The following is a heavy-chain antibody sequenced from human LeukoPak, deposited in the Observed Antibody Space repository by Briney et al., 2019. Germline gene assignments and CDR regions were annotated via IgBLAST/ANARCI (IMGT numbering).Heavy chain of an antibody. J-gene: IGHJ3*02. D-gene: IGHD6-13*01. CDR2: IYPGDSDT. CDR3: ARPAAGSSSWSDAFDI. Sequence: GESLKISCKGSGYSFTSYWIGWVRQMPGKGLEWMGIIYPGDSDTRYSPSFQGQVTISADKSISTAYLQWSSLKASDTAMYYCARPAAGSSSWSDAFDIWGQGTMVTVSS. CDR1: GYSFTSYW. V-gene: IGHV5-51*01.